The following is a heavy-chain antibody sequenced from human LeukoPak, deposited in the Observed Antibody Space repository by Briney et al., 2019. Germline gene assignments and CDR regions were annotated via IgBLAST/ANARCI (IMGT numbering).Heavy chain of an antibody. D-gene: IGHD3-22*01. CDR2: ISSSGSTT. Sequence: PGGSLRLSCAASGFTFSSYAMSWVRQAPGKGLEWVSYISSSGSTTYYADSAKGRFTISRDNAKNSLYLQMNSLRAEDTAVYYCARRGASDSSGYYYFYWGQGTLVTVSS. CDR3: ARRGASDSSGYYYFY. CDR1: GFTFSSYA. J-gene: IGHJ4*02. V-gene: IGHV3-48*03.